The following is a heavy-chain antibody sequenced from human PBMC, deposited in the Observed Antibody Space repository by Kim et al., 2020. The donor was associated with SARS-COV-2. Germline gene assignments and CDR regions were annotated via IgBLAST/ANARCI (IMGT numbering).Heavy chain of an antibody. CDR1: GFNFNNYG. D-gene: IGHD3-10*01. V-gene: IGHV3-30*03. CDR3: ARGWATYSYGSGTFDY. J-gene: IGHJ4*02. Sequence: GGSLRLSCAASGFNFNNYGMHWVRQAPGRGLEWLAVISYEGSNQYYADSVKGRFTISRDSSKNTLYLQMNSLRDDDTAVYYCARGWATYSYGSGTFDYWGQGTLVTVSS. CDR2: ISYEGSNQ.